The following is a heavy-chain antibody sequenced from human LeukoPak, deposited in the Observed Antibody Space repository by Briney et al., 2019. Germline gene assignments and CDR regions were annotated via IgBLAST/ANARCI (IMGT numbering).Heavy chain of an antibody. Sequence: GGSLRLSCAASGFPLSRSAMSWVRQAPGKGLEWVSNISGSGSGGSTYYADSVKGRFTISRDNSKNTLYLQMNSLRAEDTAVYYCAKSGYNRFDYWGQGTLVTVSS. D-gene: IGHD5-24*01. CDR3: AKSGYNRFDY. CDR2: ISGSGSGGST. CDR1: GFPLSRSA. V-gene: IGHV3-23*01. J-gene: IGHJ4*02.